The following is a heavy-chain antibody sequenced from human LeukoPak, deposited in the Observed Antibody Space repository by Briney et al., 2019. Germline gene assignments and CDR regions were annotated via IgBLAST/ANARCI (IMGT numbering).Heavy chain of an antibody. D-gene: IGHD4-17*01. CDR1: GSTFSSSA. J-gene: IGHJ6*03. CDR2: ISRSSSTI. V-gene: IGHV3-48*01. CDR3: ARVLTTVTTDYMDV. Sequence: GGSLRLSCAASGSTFSSSAMSWVRQAPGKGLEWVSYISRSSSTIYYADSVKGRFTISRDNAKNSNFLQMNSLRAEDTAVYYCARVLTTVTTDYMDVWGKGTTVTVSS.